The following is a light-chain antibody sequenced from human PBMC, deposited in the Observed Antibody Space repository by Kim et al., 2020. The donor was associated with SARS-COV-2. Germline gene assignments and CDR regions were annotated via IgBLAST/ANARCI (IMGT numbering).Light chain of an antibody. J-gene: IGLJ3*02. V-gene: IGLV1-40*01. CDR3: QTYDSSLSGWV. Sequence: QSVLTQPPSVSGAPGQRVTISCTGSSSNIGANYEVHWYQQLPGTAPKLLIFYNTNRPSGVPDRFSGSKSGTSASLAITGLQAEDEADYYCQTYDSSLSGWVFGGGTKLTVL. CDR1: SSNIGANYE. CDR2: YNT.